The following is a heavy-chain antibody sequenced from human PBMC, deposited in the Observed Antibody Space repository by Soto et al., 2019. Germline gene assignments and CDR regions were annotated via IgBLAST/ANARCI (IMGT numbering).Heavy chain of an antibody. J-gene: IGHJ6*03. CDR1: GFTFSSYG. CDR2: ISYDGSNK. V-gene: IGHV3-30*18. Sequence: GGSLRLSCAASGFTFSSYGMHWVRQAPGKGLEWVAVISYDGSNKYYADSVKGRFTISRDNSKNTLYLQMNSLRAEDTAVYYCAKDQSSSSYYYYYMDVWGKGTTVTVS. D-gene: IGHD6-6*01. CDR3: AKDQSSSSYYYYYMDV.